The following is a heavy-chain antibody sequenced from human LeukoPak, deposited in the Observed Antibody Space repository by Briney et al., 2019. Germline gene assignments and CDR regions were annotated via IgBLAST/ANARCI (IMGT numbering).Heavy chain of an antibody. CDR1: GGTFSSYA. CDR3: ARDAYSGSYLRYFDY. CDR2: IIPIFGTA. J-gene: IGHJ4*02. D-gene: IGHD1-26*01. V-gene: IGHV1-69*13. Sequence: ASVKVSCKASGGTFSSYAISWVRQAPGQGLEWMGGIIPIFGTANYAQKFQGRVTITADESTSTAYMELSSLRSEDTAVYYCARDAYSGSYLRYFDYWGQGTLVTVSS.